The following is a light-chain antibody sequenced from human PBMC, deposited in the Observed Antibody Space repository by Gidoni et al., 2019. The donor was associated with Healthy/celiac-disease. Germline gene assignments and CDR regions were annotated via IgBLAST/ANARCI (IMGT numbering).Light chain of an antibody. CDR3: MQGTHWPWT. J-gene: IGKJ1*01. V-gene: IGKV2-30*01. CDR2: KVS. Sequence: DVVMTQSPLSLPVTLGQPASISCRSSQRLVYRYGNTYLNWFQQMPGQSPRRLIYKVSNRDSGVPDRFSGSGSGTDFTLKISRVEAEDVGFYYCMQGTHWPWTFGQGTKVEIK. CDR1: QRLVYRYGNTY.